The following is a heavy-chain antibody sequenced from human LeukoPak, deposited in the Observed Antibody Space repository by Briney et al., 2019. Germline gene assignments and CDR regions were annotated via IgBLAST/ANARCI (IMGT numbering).Heavy chain of an antibody. D-gene: IGHD2-2*01. Sequence: GGSLRLSCAASGFTFSSYEMNWVRQAPGKGLEWVSYISSSGGTIYEDSVKGRFTISRDNAKNSLYLQMNSLRAEDTAVYYCARGGYCSSTICYLWNAFDMWGQGTMVTVSS. CDR1: GFTFSSYE. J-gene: IGHJ3*02. V-gene: IGHV3-48*03. CDR2: ISSSGGTI. CDR3: ARGGYCSSTICYLWNAFDM.